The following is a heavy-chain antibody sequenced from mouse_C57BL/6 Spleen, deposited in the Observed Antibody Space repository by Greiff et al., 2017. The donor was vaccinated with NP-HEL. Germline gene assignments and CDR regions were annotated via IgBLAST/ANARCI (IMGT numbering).Heavy chain of an antibody. V-gene: IGHV1-15*01. D-gene: IGHD2-3*01. CDR3: TRWLLHHWYFDV. CDR2: IDPETGGT. CDR1: GYTFTDYE. Sequence: VQLQQSGAELVRPGASVTLSCKASGYTFTDYEMHWVKQTPVHGLEWIGAIDPETGGTAYTQKFKGKAILTADKSSSTAYMELRSLTSEDSAVYYCTRWLLHHWYFDVWGTGTTVTVSS. J-gene: IGHJ1*03.